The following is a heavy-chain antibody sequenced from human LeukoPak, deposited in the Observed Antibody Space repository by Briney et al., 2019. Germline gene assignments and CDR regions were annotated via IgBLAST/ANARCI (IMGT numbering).Heavy chain of an antibody. CDR1: GGSISSGGYY. D-gene: IGHD6-13*01. CDR2: IYHSGST. J-gene: IGHJ4*02. CDR3: ARGLGQQQLATFDY. Sequence: PSQTLSLTCTVSGGSISSGGYYWSWIRQPPGKGLEWIGYIYHSGSTYYNPSLKSRVTISVDRSKNQFSLKLSSVTAADTAVYYCARGLGQQQLATFDYWGQGTLVTVSS. V-gene: IGHV4-30-2*01.